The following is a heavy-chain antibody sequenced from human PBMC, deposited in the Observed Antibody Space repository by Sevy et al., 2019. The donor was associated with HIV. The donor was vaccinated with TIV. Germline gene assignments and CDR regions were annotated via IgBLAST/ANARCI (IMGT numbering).Heavy chain of an antibody. V-gene: IGHV4-59*08. CDR2: IYYNGHI. Sequence: SETLSLTCTVSGGSITSLYWNWIRQPPGKGLEWIANIYYNGHINYNPSLKSRVTLSLDTSKNHFSLGLSSVTAADTAMYYCAGENAWGSGYSWGQGTLVTVSS. J-gene: IGHJ4*02. CDR1: GGSITSLY. D-gene: IGHD6-19*01. CDR3: AGENAWGSGYS.